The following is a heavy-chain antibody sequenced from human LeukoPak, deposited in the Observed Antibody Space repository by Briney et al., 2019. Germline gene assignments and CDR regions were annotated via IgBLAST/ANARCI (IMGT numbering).Heavy chain of an antibody. J-gene: IGHJ4*02. CDR3: AKLSTTFGVLMSH. CDR2: IYTSGST. CDR1: GGSISSYY. Sequence: SETLSLTCTVSGGSISSYYWSWIRQPAGKGLEWIGRIYTSGSTNYNPSLKSRVTMSVDTSRNQFSLKLTSVTAADTAVYYCAKLSTTFGVLMSHWGRGTLVTVSS. V-gene: IGHV4-4*07. D-gene: IGHD3-3*01.